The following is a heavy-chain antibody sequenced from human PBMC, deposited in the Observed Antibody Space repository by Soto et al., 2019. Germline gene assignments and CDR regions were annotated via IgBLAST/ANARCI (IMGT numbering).Heavy chain of an antibody. CDR1: GGTFSSYT. J-gene: IGHJ4*02. Sequence: QVQLVQSGAEVKKPGSSVKVSCKASGGTFSSYTISWVRQAPGQGLEWMGRIIPILGIANYAQKFQGRVTITADKSTSTAYMELSSLRSEDTAVYYCARDPGIAAAEDYWGQGPLVTVSS. CDR2: IIPILGIA. CDR3: ARDPGIAAAEDY. D-gene: IGHD6-13*01. V-gene: IGHV1-69*08.